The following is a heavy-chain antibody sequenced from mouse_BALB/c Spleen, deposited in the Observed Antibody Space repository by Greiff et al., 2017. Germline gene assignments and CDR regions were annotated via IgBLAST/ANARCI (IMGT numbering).Heavy chain of an antibody. D-gene: IGHD2-14*01. CDR2: ISYSGST. CDR3: ARYDYRYVDAMDY. J-gene: IGHJ4*01. V-gene: IGHV3-8*02. CDR1: GDSITSGY. Sequence: EVKVVESGPSLVKPSQTLSLTCSVTGDSITSGYWNWIRKFPGNKLEYMGYISYSGSTYYNPSLKSRISITRDTSKNQYYLQLNSVTTEDTATYYCARYDYRYVDAMDYWGQGTSVTVSS.